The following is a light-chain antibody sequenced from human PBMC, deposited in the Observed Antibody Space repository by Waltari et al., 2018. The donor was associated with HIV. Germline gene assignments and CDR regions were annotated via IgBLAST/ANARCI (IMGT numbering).Light chain of an antibody. CDR3: GTWDNNLSAFWV. V-gene: IGLV1-51*01. CDR1: SSTIGNNF. Sequence: QSVLTQPPSVSAAPGQKVTISCSGSSSTIGNNFVPWYQQLPATAPKLPIYDPNKRPPGIPDRFSASKSGTSATLAITGLQTGDEAVYYCGTWDNNLSAFWVFGGGTKVTVL. J-gene: IGLJ3*02. CDR2: DPN.